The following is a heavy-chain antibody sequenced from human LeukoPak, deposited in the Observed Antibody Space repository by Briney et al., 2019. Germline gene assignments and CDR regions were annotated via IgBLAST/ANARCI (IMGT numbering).Heavy chain of an antibody. CDR3: ARGRDGYMFPY. CDR2: IKQDGSEK. V-gene: IGHV3-7*03. CDR1: GFTFSSYW. Sequence: GGSLRLSCAASGFTFSSYWMSWVRQAPGKGLEWVANIKQDGSEKYYVDSVKGRFTISRDNSKNTLFLQMNSLRAEDTAVYYCARGRDGYMFPYWGQGTLVTVSS. D-gene: IGHD5-24*01. J-gene: IGHJ4*02.